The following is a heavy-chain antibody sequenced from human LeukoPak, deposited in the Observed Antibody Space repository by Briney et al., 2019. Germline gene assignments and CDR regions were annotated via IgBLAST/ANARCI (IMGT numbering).Heavy chain of an antibody. D-gene: IGHD2-21*02. V-gene: IGHV1-8*01. J-gene: IGHJ4*02. CDR1: GYTFTSYD. CDR3: ARAVGVVVTADYNFDY. CDR2: MNPNSGNT. Sequence: ASVKVSCKASGYTFTSYDINWVRQATGQGLEWMGWMNPNSGNTGYAQKFQGRVTMTRNTSISTAYMELSSLRSEDTAVYYCARAVGVVVTADYNFDYWGQGTLVTVSS.